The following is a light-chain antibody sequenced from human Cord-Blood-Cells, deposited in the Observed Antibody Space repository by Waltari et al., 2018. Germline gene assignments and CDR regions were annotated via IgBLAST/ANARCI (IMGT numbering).Light chain of an antibody. V-gene: IGLV4-69*01. J-gene: IGLJ3*02. CDR2: LNSDGSH. CDR1: SGHSSYA. Sequence: QLVLTQSPSASASLGASVKLTCTLSSGHSSYAIAWHQQQPEKGPRYLMKLNSDGSHSKGDGIPDRFSGSSSGAERYLTISSLQSKDEADYYCQTWGTGINWVFGGGTKLTVL. CDR3: QTWGTGINWV.